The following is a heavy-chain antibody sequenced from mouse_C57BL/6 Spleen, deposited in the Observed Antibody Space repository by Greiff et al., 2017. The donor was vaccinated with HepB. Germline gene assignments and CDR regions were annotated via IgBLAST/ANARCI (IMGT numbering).Heavy chain of an antibody. CDR2: ISYDGSN. J-gene: IGHJ4*01. CDR3: ARGGIYYGNYWYAMDY. V-gene: IGHV3-6*01. CDR1: GYSITSGYN. Sequence: EVKLMESGPGLVKPSQSLSLTCSVTGYSITSGYNWNWIRQFPGNKLEWMGYISYDGSNNYNPSLKNRISITRDTSKNQFFLKLNSVTTEDTATYYCARGGIYYGNYWYAMDYWGQGTSVTVSS. D-gene: IGHD2-1*01.